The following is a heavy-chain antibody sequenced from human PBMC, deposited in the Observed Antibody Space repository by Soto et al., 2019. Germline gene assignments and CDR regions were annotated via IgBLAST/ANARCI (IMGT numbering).Heavy chain of an antibody. CDR3: ARVEQRWGYYYYGMDV. V-gene: IGHV1-2*02. D-gene: IGHD6-25*01. Sequence: ASVKVSCKASGYTFTGYYMHWVRQAPGQGLEWMGWINPNSGGTNYAQKFQGRVTMTRDTSISTAYMELSRLRSDDTAVYYCARVEQRWGYYYYGMDVWGQGXTVTVYS. CDR1: GYTFTGYY. CDR2: INPNSGGT. J-gene: IGHJ6*02.